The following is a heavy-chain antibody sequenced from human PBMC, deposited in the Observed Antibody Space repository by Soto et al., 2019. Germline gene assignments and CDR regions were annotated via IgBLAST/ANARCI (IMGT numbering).Heavy chain of an antibody. J-gene: IGHJ6*03. CDR3: AGRGYCSGGSCYPNYYYMDV. V-gene: IGHV1-69*02. Sequence: QVQLVQSGAEVKKPGSSVKVSCKASGGTFSSYTISWVRQAPGQGLEWMGRIIPLLGIANYAQKFQGRVTSTADKSTSPASLELSSLRSEDTAVYYCAGRGYCSGGSCYPNYYYMDVWGKGTTVTVSS. D-gene: IGHD2-15*01. CDR1: GGTFSSYT. CDR2: IIPLLGIA.